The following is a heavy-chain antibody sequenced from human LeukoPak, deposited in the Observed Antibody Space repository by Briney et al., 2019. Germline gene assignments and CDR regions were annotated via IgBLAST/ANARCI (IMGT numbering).Heavy chain of an antibody. Sequence: SETLSLTCTVSGGSISSYYWSWIRQPPGKGLEWIGYIYYSGSTNYNPSLKSRVTISVDTSKNQFSLKLSSVTAADTAVYYCARVRYYYDSSGYYEPPYFDYWGQGTLVTVSS. CDR1: GGSISSYY. J-gene: IGHJ4*02. V-gene: IGHV4-59*01. CDR2: IYYSGST. D-gene: IGHD3-22*01. CDR3: ARVRYYYDSSGYYEPPYFDY.